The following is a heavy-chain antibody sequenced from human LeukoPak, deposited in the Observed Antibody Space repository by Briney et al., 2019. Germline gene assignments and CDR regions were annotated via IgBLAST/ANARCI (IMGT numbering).Heavy chain of an antibody. J-gene: IGHJ4*02. V-gene: IGHV1-18*01. Sequence: GASVKVSCKTAGYTFKRYDMTWVRQAPGQGLEGMGWIRGDNGQRNYAQKFEGRVPLTTATSTNTAYMELRSVGSDDTAVYFCARQPSGTTYFDYWGQGTLVTVSS. CDR2: IRGDNGQR. CDR1: GYTFKRYD. D-gene: IGHD1-7*01. CDR3: ARQPSGTTYFDY.